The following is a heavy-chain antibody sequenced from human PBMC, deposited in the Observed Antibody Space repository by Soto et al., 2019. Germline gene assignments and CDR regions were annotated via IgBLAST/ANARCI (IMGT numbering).Heavy chain of an antibody. CDR3: AKDAALDCSSISCYVFDY. J-gene: IGHJ4*02. V-gene: IGHV3-23*01. Sequence: GGSLRLSCAASGFTFSSYAMSWVRQAPGKGLEWVSVISDSGGSTHYADSVKGRFTISRDNSKNTLYLQMNSLRAEDTAVYYCAKDAALDCSSISCYVFDYWGQGTLVTVSS. CDR2: ISDSGGST. CDR1: GFTFSSYA. D-gene: IGHD2-2*01.